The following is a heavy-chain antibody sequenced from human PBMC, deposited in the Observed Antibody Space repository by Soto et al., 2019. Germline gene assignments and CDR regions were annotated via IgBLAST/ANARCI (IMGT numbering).Heavy chain of an antibody. Sequence: EVQLVESGGGLVQPGGSLRLSCAASGFTFSSYWMSWVRQAPGKGLEWVANIKQDGSEKYYVDSVKGRFTISRDNAKNSMYLQMNSLRAEDTAVYYCARSHTYCSSTSCYTREPLDYYYGMDVWGQGTTVTVSS. CDR2: IKQDGSEK. CDR1: GFTFSSYW. V-gene: IGHV3-7*03. D-gene: IGHD2-2*02. CDR3: ARSHTYCSSTSCYTREPLDYYYGMDV. J-gene: IGHJ6*02.